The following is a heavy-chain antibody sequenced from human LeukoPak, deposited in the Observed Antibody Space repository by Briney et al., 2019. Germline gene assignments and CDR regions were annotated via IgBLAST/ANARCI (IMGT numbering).Heavy chain of an antibody. V-gene: IGHV3-53*01. CDR3: ARVYESGFDY. Sequence: PGGSLRLSCAASGFIVSDNYMIWVRQAPGKGLEWVSVIYTGGQTYYADSVKGRFIISVDISKNTLFLQMSSLRAEDTAMYYCARVYESGFDYWGQGAQVTVSS. CDR2: IYTGGQT. D-gene: IGHD3-22*01. J-gene: IGHJ4*02. CDR1: GFIVSDNY.